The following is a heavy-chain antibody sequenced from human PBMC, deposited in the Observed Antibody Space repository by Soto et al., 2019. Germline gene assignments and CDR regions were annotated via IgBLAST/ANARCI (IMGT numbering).Heavy chain of an antibody. V-gene: IGHV3-30-3*01. D-gene: IGHD5-18*01. J-gene: IGHJ4*02. CDR2: ISYDGSNK. Sequence: QVQLVESGGGVVQPGRSLRLSCAASGFTFSSYAMHWVRQAPGKGLEWVAVISYDGSNKYYADSVKGRFTISRDNFKNTLYLQMNSLRAEDTAVYYCARDRRRWYTASFDYWGQGTLVTVSS. CDR1: GFTFSSYA. CDR3: ARDRRRWYTASFDY.